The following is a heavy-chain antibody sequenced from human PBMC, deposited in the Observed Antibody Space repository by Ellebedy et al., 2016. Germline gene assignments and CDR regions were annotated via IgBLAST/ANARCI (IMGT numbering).Heavy chain of an antibody. J-gene: IGHJ4*02. CDR3: ARLVGTMSPVLSKHFDH. CDR2: ISSYNGHS. CDR1: GYTFTSYG. D-gene: IGHD1-26*01. V-gene: IGHV1-18*01. Sequence: ASVKVSCKASGYTFTSYGITWVRQAPGQGLEWMGSISSYNGHSNYPQKFQGRVTMTTDTATSTAYMELRSLRSDDTAVYYCARLVGTMSPVLSKHFDHWGQGTLVTVSS.